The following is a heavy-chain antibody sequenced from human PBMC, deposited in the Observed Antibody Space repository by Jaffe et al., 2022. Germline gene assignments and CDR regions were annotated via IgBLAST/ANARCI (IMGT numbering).Heavy chain of an antibody. Sequence: EVQLVESGGGLVQPGGSLRLSCAASGFTFSSYWMSWVRQAPGKGLEWVANIKQDGSEKYYVDSVKGRFTISRDNAKNSLYLQMNSLRAEDTAVYYCARDVEDCSGGSCYFDAFDIWGQGTMVTVSS. J-gene: IGHJ3*02. CDR1: GFTFSSYW. CDR2: IKQDGSEK. CDR3: ARDVEDCSGGSCYFDAFDI. V-gene: IGHV3-7*01. D-gene: IGHD2-15*01.